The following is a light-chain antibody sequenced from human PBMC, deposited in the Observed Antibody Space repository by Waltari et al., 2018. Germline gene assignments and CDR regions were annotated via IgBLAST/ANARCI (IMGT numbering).Light chain of an antibody. CDR3: AVWEDSLNAVV. J-gene: IGLJ2*01. V-gene: IGLV1-36*01. CDR1: SSNIGNNG. CDR2: YDY. Sequence: QSVLTQPPSVSAAPRQRVTITCSGSSSNIGNNGVNWYQQLPGKAPKLLIYYDYVGPSGVSDRFSCSKSGTSASLAISGLQSEDEAYYHCAVWEDSLNAVVSGGGTKLTVL.